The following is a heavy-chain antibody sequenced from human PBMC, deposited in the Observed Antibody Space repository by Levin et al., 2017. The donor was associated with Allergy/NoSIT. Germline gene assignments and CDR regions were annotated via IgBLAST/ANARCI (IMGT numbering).Heavy chain of an antibody. D-gene: IGHD6-6*01. CDR2: IYSGGST. CDR1: GFTVSSNY. J-gene: IGHJ3*02. V-gene: IGHV3-53*01. CDR3: ARDARDLPGAPNAFDI. Sequence: GESLKISCAASGFTVSSNYMSWVRQAPGKGLEWVSVIYSGGSTYYADSVKGRFTISRDNSKNTLYLQMNSLRAEDTAVYYCARDARDLPGAPNAFDIWGQGTMVTVSS.